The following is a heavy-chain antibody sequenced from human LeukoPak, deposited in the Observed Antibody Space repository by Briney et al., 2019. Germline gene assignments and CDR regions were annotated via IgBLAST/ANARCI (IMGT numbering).Heavy chain of an antibody. CDR1: GFTFSSYE. Sequence: GGSLRLSCAASGFTFSSYEMNRVRQAPGKGLEWVSYISSSSSTIYYADSVKGRFTISRDNAKNSLYLQLNSLRAEDTAVYYCARVLHKRNYDSSDYYGSWGQGTLVTVSS. D-gene: IGHD3-22*01. V-gene: IGHV3-48*01. CDR2: ISSSSSTI. CDR3: ARVLHKRNYDSSDYYGS. J-gene: IGHJ5*02.